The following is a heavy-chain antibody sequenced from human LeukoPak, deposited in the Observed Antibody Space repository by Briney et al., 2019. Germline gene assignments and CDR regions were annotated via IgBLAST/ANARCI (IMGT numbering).Heavy chain of an antibody. CDR1: DFTVSSNY. CDR3: ASIVYSGYDSNDY. CDR2: ISSSGSDI. Sequence: GGSLRLSCAASDFTVSSNYMGWVRQAPGKGLEWVSYISSSGSDIYYADSVKGRFTISRDNAKNSLYLQMNSLRAEDTAVYYCASIVYSGYDSNDYWGQGTLVTVSS. V-gene: IGHV3-11*04. D-gene: IGHD5-12*01. J-gene: IGHJ4*02.